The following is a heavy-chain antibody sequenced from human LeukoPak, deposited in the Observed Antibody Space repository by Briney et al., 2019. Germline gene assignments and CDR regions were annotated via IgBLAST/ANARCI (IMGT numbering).Heavy chain of an antibody. CDR3: ARDMTGGIWARATSFDH. Sequence: ASVKVSCKASGYTFTGYYMHWVRQAPGQGLEWMGWINPNSGGTNYAQKFQGRVTMTRDTSISTAYMELSRLRSDDTAVYYCARDMTGGIWARATSFDHWGQGTLVTVSS. CDR2: INPNSGGT. V-gene: IGHV1-2*02. CDR1: GYTFTGYY. D-gene: IGHD1-14*01. J-gene: IGHJ4*02.